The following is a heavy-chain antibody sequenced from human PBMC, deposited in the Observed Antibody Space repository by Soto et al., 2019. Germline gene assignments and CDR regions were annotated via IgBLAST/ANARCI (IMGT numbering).Heavy chain of an antibody. CDR1: GYTFTGYY. V-gene: IGHV1-2*04. CDR3: ARGGYSYGWYNWFGP. Sequence: QVQLVQSGAEVKKPGASVKVSCKASGYTFTGYYMHWVRQAPGQGLEWMGWINPNSGGTNYAQKFQGWVTMSRETSISTAYMELSRLRSDDTSVYYCARGGYSYGWYNWFGPWGQGTLVTVSS. J-gene: IGHJ5*02. D-gene: IGHD5-18*01. CDR2: INPNSGGT.